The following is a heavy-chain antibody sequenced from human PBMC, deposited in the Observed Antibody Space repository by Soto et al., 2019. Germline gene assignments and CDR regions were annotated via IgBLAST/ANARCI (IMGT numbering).Heavy chain of an antibody. CDR1: GFTFSSSW. V-gene: IGHV3-74*01. Sequence: EVQLVESGGGLTQPGGSLRLSCAASGFTFSSSWMHWVRQAPGKGLVWVSRINSDGSNTNYADSVKGRFTISRDNTKNTLYLQMNILRAEDTAVYYCARCDYDHYWNAFDIWGQWTMVTVSS. CDR3: ARCDYDHYWNAFDI. CDR2: INSDGSNT. J-gene: IGHJ3*02. D-gene: IGHD4-17*01.